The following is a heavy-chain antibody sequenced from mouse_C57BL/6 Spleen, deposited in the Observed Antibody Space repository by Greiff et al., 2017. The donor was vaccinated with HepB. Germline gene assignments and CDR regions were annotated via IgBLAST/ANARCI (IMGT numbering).Heavy chain of an antibody. CDR2: ISYSGST. D-gene: IGHD1-1*01. J-gene: IGHJ4*01. CDR3: ARAVVATPYAMDY. V-gene: IGHV3-8*01. CDR1: GYSITSDY. Sequence: EVKLQESGPGLAKPSQTLSLTCSVTGYSITSDYWNWIRKFPGNKLEYMGYISYSGSTYYNPSLKSRISITRDTTKNQYYLQLNSVITEDTATYYCARAVVATPYAMDYWGQGTSVTVSS.